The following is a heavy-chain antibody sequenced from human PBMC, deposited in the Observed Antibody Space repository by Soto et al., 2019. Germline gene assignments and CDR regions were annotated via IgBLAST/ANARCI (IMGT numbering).Heavy chain of an antibody. V-gene: IGHV4-31*03. CDR2: IYHSGNT. CDR1: GGSITTGGSY. D-gene: IGHD2-2*02. CDR3: ARARFQVLYGKPYFDS. J-gene: IGHJ4*02. Sequence: LSLTCTVSGGSITTGGSYWSWIRQHPGKGLEWIGNIYHSGNTYYNPSLKSRLTISVDTSKNHFSLMVDSVTAADTAVYYCARARFQVLYGKPYFDSWGQGTLVTSPQ.